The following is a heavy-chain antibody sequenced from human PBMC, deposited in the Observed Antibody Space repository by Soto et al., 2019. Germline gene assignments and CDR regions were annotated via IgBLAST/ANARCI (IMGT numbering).Heavy chain of an antibody. V-gene: IGHV3-30*18. J-gene: IGHJ4*02. D-gene: IGHD1-7*01. CDR3: AKDCCTGTLDY. Sequence: GGSLRLSCAASGFTFSSYGMHWVRQAPGKGLEWVAVISYDGSNKYYADSVKGRFTISRDNSKNTLYLQMNSLRAEDTAVYYCAKDCCTGTLDYWGQGTLVTVSS. CDR1: GFTFSSYG. CDR2: ISYDGSNK.